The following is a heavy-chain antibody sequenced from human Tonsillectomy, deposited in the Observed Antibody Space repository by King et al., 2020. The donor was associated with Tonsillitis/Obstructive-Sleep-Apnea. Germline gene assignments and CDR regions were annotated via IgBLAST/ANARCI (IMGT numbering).Heavy chain of an antibody. J-gene: IGHJ5*02. CDR1: GFTVSSNY. Sequence: VQLVESGGGLVQPGGSLRLSCAASGFTVSSNYMSWVRPAPGKGLEWVSIIYSGGSTYYADSVKGRFTISRDNSKNTLYLQMNSLRAEDTAVYYCARDPLSITTFGAGWLDPWGQGTLVTVSS. CDR2: IYSGGST. V-gene: IGHV3-66*01. D-gene: IGHD3-3*01. CDR3: ARDPLSITTFGAGWLDP.